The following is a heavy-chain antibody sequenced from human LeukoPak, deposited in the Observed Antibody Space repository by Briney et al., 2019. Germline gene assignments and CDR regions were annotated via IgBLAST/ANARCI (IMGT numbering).Heavy chain of an antibody. CDR2: IYYSGST. CDR3: ARGSSLHYDFWSGYSGYYYYGMDV. CDR1: GGSVSSGSYY. V-gene: IGHV4-61*01. D-gene: IGHD3-3*01. J-gene: IGHJ6*02. Sequence: SETLSLTCTVSGGSVSSGSYYWSWIRQPPGKGLEWTGYIYYSGSTNYNPSLKSRVTISVDTSKNQFSLKLSSVTAADTAVYYCARGSSLHYDFWSGYSGYYYYGMDVWGQGTTVTVSS.